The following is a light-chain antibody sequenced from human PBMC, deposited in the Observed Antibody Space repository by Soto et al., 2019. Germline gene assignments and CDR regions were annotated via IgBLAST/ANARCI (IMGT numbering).Light chain of an antibody. J-gene: IGKJ2*01. CDR2: SAS. V-gene: IGKV1-39*01. CDR3: QQSYSSPYT. Sequence: DIQMTQSPASLSASVGDRVTITCRASQSFSKNLNWYQHRLGKAPQVLIYSASDSQIGVPSRFSASGSGTDFTLIISGLQPEDFATYYCQQSYSSPYTFGQGTKLEIK. CDR1: QSFSKN.